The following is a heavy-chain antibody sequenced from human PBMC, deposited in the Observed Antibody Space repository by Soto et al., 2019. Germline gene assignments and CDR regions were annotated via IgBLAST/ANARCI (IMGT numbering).Heavy chain of an antibody. D-gene: IGHD4-17*01. V-gene: IGHV4-59*08. Sequence: QVQLQQSGPRLVKPSETLSLTCTVSSGRDRSHNWGWIRQPPGRGLEWIGYVYYTGDTAYNPSLRSRVSISADTSTNDISLTLSSVTAADTAVYYCVRQGIDYLHGLVDVWGQGTTVSVSS. CDR1: SGRDRSHN. J-gene: IGHJ6*02. CDR3: VRQGIDYLHGLVDV. CDR2: VYYTGDT.